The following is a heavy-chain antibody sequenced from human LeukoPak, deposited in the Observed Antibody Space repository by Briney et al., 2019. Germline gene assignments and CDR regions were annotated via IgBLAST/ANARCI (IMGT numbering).Heavy chain of an antibody. CDR3: ARSPSSQPFDY. J-gene: IGHJ4*02. D-gene: IGHD2-2*01. Sequence: SQTLSLTCTVSGGSISSGGYYWSWIRQHPGKGLEWIGYIYYSGSTYYNPSLKSRFTISVDTSKNQFSLKLSSVTAADTAVYYCARSPSSQPFDYWGQGTLVTVSS. CDR1: GGSISSGGYY. V-gene: IGHV4-31*03. CDR2: IYYSGST.